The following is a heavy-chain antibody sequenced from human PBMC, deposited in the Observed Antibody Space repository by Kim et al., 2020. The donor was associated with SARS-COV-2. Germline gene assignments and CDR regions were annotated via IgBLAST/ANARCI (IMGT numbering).Heavy chain of an antibody. CDR2: IYKYGREK. D-gene: IGHD3-10*01. CDR3: LRGRGFTSESYYSGMDV. CDR1: GFTFSDFW. V-gene: IGHV3-7*03. J-gene: IGHJ6*02. Sequence: GGSLRLSCEASGFTFSDFWMNWVRQAPGKGLEWVANIYKYGREKYYVDSVEGRFTISRDNAKNSLYLQMKSLRAEDTAVYYCLRGRGFTSESYYSGMDVWGQGTAVTVS.